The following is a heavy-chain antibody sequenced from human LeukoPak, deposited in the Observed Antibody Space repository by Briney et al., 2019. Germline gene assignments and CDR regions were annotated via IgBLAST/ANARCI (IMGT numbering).Heavy chain of an antibody. Sequence: GGSLRLSCAASGFIFSGYAMSWVRQAPGKGLEWVSTISAGGGSTYYADSVKGRFTISRDSFKNTLYLQMDSLRAEDTAVYYCAKDPTGGVFFDYWGQGTLVTVSS. CDR2: ISAGGGST. CDR1: GFIFSGYA. V-gene: IGHV3-23*01. J-gene: IGHJ4*02. D-gene: IGHD3-16*01. CDR3: AKDPTGGVFFDY.